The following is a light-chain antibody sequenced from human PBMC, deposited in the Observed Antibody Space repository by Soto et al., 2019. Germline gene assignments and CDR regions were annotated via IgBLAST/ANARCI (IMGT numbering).Light chain of an antibody. CDR3: CSYGGGNNFYV. Sequence: QSALTQPPYASGSPGQSVTISCTGTSSDIGTYDYVSWYQHLPDKAPKLIIYEVSKRPSGVPDRCSGSKSGNTASLTVSGLQAEDEGDYYCCSYGGGNNFYVFGTGTKVTVL. V-gene: IGLV2-8*01. J-gene: IGLJ1*01. CDR1: SSDIGTYDY. CDR2: EVS.